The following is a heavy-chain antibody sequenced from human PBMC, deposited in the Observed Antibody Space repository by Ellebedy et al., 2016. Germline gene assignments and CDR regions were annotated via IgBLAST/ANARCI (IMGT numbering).Heavy chain of an antibody. J-gene: IGHJ4*02. CDR3: ARHDGSSGLR. D-gene: IGHD6-19*01. CDR1: GGSFSDYY. V-gene: IGHV4-34*01. CDR2: INHSGST. Sequence: SETLSLTCAVYGGSFSDYYWSWIRQPPGMGLEWIGEINHSGSTNYNSSLESRVTISVDTSKNQLSLKLSSVTAADTAVYYCARHDGSSGLRWGQGTLVTVSS.